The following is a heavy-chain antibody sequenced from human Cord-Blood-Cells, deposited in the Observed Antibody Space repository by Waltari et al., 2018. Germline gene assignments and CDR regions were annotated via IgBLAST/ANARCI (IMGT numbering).Heavy chain of an antibody. D-gene: IGHD4-17*01. J-gene: IGHJ4*02. CDR2: IYSGGST. Sequence: EVQLVESGGGLIQPGGSLRLSCAASGFTVSSNYMSWVRQAPGKGREWVYVIYSGGSTDYADSVKGRFTISRDNSKNTVDLQMNSLRAEDTAVYYCARVDGDYTFDYWGQGTLVTVSS. V-gene: IGHV3-53*01. CDR1: GFTVSSNY. CDR3: ARVDGDYTFDY.